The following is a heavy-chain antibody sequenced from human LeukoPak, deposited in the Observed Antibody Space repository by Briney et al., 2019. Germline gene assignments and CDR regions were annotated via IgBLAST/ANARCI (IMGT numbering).Heavy chain of an antibody. V-gene: IGHV4-34*01. J-gene: IGHJ4*02. CDR1: GGSFTSYY. D-gene: IGHD6-25*01. Sequence: SETLSLTCAVYGGSFTSYYWSWIRQPPGKGLEWIGEISHTGHTNYNPSLKSRVTMSVETSENQLSLILTSVTAADTAVCYCARGPYSSDAGYWGQGTLVTVSS. CDR3: ARGPYSSDAGY. CDR2: ISHTGHT.